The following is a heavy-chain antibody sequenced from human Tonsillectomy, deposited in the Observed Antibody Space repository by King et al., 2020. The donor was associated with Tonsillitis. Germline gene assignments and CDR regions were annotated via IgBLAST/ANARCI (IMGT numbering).Heavy chain of an antibody. D-gene: IGHD5-18*01. J-gene: IGHJ6*02. CDR2: FYHSDNT. Sequence: VQLQESGPGLVKPSETLSLTCAVSGYSISSPYYWGWIRQPPGKGLEWIGSFYHSDNTYYNPSLTSRVTISVDTSKNQFSLKLGSVTVADTAVYYCAGYSYGLGYGMDVWGQGTTVTVSS. CDR3: AGYSYGLGYGMDV. V-gene: IGHV4-38-2*01. CDR1: GYSISSPYY.